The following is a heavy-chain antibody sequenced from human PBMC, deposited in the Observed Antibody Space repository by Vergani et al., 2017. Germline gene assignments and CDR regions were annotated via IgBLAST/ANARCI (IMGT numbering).Heavy chain of an antibody. J-gene: IGHJ4*02. Sequence: QVQLQESGPGLVKPSETLSLTCTVSGGSISSYYWSWIRHPPGKGLGWIGYIYYSGSTYYNPPLKSRVTISVDTSKNQFSLKLSSVTAADTAVYYCARIGYCSSTSCYLDSDYWGQGTLVTVSS. CDR3: ARIGYCSSTSCYLDSDY. V-gene: IGHV4-59*12. D-gene: IGHD2-2*03. CDR2: IYYSGST. CDR1: GGSISSYY.